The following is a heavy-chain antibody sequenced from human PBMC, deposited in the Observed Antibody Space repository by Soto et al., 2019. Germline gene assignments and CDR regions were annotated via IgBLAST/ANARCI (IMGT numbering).Heavy chain of an antibody. V-gene: IGHV1-69*01. J-gene: IGHJ4*02. Sequence: QVQLVPSGAEVKKPGSSVKVSCEASGGTFRSYGITWVRQAPGQGLEWMGGIIPIFGTTNYAQKFQGRVTITADESTNIAYMELSSLRSEDTAVYYCARDYYDSSGYPGYWGQGTLVTVSS. CDR1: GGTFRSYG. D-gene: IGHD3-22*01. CDR3: ARDYYDSSGYPGY. CDR2: IIPIFGTT.